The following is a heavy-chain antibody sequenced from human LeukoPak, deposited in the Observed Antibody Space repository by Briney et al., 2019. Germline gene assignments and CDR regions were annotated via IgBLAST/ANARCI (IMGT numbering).Heavy chain of an antibody. J-gene: IGHJ4*02. CDR3: ARSYSSSSGTAWDN. CDR1: GFTFSTYS. Sequence: GGSLRLSCAASGFTFSTYSMNWVRQAPGKGLEWLSYISSSSSTIYHADSVKGRFTISRDNAKNSLYLQMNSLRGEDTAVYYCARSYSSSSGTAWDNWGQGTLVTVSS. D-gene: IGHD6-6*01. V-gene: IGHV3-48*04. CDR2: ISSSSSTI.